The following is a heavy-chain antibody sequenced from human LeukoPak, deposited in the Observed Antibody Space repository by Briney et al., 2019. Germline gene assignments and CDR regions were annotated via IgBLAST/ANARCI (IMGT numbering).Heavy chain of an antibody. CDR3: ASHQYSGSYYVDY. CDR2: ISGSGGST. J-gene: IGHJ4*02. Sequence: GGSLRLSCAASGFTFSSYAMSWVRQAPGKGLEWVSAISGSGGSTYYADSVKGRFTISRDNSKNSLYLQMNSLRAEDTAVYYCASHQYSGSYYVDYWGQGTLVTVSS. D-gene: IGHD1-26*01. V-gene: IGHV3-23*01. CDR1: GFTFSSYA.